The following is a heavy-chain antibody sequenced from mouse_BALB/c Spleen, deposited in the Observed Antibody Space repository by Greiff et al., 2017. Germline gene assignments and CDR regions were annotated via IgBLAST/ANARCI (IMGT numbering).Heavy chain of an antibody. V-gene: IGHV1S81*02. J-gene: IGHJ2*01. Sequence: QVQLQQSGAELVKPGASVKLSCKASGYTFTSYYMYWVKQRPGQGLEWIGEINPSNGGTNFNEKFKSKATLTVDKSSSTAYMQLSSLTSEDSAVYVCTREDSSSRYGYWGEGTTLTESS. D-gene: IGHD1-1*01. CDR3: TREDSSSRYGY. CDR1: GYTFTSYY. CDR2: INPSNGGT.